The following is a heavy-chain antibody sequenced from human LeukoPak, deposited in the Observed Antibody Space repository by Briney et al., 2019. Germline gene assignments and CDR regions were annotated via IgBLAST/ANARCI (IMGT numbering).Heavy chain of an antibody. CDR3: ARDGGYSGSWYDY. CDR1: GGSISSGDYY. CDR2: IYYSGST. Sequence: PSETLSLTCTVSGGSISSGDYYWSWIRQPPGKGLEWIGYIYYSGSTYYNPSLKSRVTISVDTSKNQFSLKLSSVTAADTAVYYCARDGGYSGSWYDYWGQGTLVTVSS. D-gene: IGHD6-13*01. J-gene: IGHJ4*02. V-gene: IGHV4-30-4*08.